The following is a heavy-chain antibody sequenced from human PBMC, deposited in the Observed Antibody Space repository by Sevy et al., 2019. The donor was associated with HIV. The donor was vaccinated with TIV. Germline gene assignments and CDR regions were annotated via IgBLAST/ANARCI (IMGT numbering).Heavy chain of an antibody. CDR2: ISSSSSYI. CDR1: GFTFSSYS. D-gene: IGHD3-10*01. J-gene: IGHJ4*02. CDR3: ARDSVWIGTVAMVPFDY. V-gene: IGHV3-21*01. Sequence: GSLRLSCAASGFTFSSYSMNWVRQAPGKGLEWVSSISSSSSYIYYADSVKGRFTISRDNAKNSLYLQMNSLRAEDTAVYYCARDSVWIGTVAMVPFDYWGQGTLVTVSS.